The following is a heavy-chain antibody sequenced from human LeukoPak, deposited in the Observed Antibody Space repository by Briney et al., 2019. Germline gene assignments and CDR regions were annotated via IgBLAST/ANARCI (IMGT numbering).Heavy chain of an antibody. J-gene: IGHJ4*02. D-gene: IGHD3-16*02. Sequence: ASVKVSGKASGYTVTAYYMHWVRQAPGQGLEWMGRINPKSGDTNYAQKFQGRVTMTRDTSISTVYMELSSLRSDDTAVYYCARGRGTYPLDYWGQGTLVTISS. CDR1: GYTVTAYY. CDR3: ARGRGTYPLDY. CDR2: INPKSGDT. V-gene: IGHV1-2*02.